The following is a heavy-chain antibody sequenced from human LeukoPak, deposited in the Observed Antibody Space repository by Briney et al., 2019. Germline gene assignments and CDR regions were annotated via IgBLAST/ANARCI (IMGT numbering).Heavy chain of an antibody. CDR3: AKGSLRLGELSSWTLDY. CDR2: IWYDGSNK. V-gene: IGHV3-33*06. D-gene: IGHD3-16*02. CDR1: GFTFSSYG. Sequence: QPGRSLRLSCAASGFTFSSYGMHWVRQAPGKGLEWVAVIWYDGSNKYYADSVKGRFTISRDNSKNTLDLQMNSLRAEDTAIYYCAKGSLRLGELSSWTLDYWGQGTLVTVSS. J-gene: IGHJ4*02.